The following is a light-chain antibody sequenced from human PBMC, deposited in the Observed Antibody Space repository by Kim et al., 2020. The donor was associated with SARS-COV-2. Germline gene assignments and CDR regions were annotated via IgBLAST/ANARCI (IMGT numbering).Light chain of an antibody. CDR2: AAS. CDR3: QQYYSYPLT. J-gene: IGKJ1*01. Sequence: ASTGDRVTITCRASQGISSYLAWYQQKPGKAPKLLIYAASTLQSGVPSRFSGGGSGTDFTLTISCLQSEDFATYYCQQYYSYPLTFGQGTKVDIK. CDR1: QGISSY. V-gene: IGKV1-8*01.